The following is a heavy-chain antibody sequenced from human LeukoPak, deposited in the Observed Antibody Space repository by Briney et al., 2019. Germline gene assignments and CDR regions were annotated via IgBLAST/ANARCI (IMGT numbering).Heavy chain of an antibody. Sequence: GASAKVSCKASGYTFTSYYIHGVRQAPGQGLEGMGVINPSGGGTSYAQKFQGRVTMTRDTSTSTVYMDLRSLRSEDTAVYFCARDMLAVPTNWFDPWGQGTLVTVSS. CDR1: GYTFTSYY. CDR2: INPSGGGT. J-gene: IGHJ5*02. D-gene: IGHD2-8*01. CDR3: ARDMLAVPTNWFDP. V-gene: IGHV1-46*01.